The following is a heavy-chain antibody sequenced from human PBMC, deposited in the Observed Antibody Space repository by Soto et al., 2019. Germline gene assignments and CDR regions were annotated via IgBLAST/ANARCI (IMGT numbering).Heavy chain of an antibody. CDR1: GFPFTNAW. V-gene: IGHV3-15*01. D-gene: IGHD3-16*02. J-gene: IGHJ4*02. Sequence: EVQLVESGGGLVKPGGSLTLSCAVSGFPFTNAWMSWVRQVPGKGLEWVARVLSKADGGTTDYAARVKDRFTISRDDSMNTLHLQMNSLKTEDTAVYYCTVYDYILASNRYRWAYWGQGALVTVSS. CDR2: VLSKADGGTT. CDR3: TVYDYILASNRYRWAY.